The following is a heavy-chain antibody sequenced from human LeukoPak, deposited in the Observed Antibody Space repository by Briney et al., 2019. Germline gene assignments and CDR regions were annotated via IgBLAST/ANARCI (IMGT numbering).Heavy chain of an antibody. J-gene: IGHJ4*02. Sequence: GGSLRLSCAASGFTFSSYSMNWVRQAPGKGLEWVSSITSGSSYIYYADSVKGRFTISRDNAKNSLYLQMNSLRVEDTAVYYCARGWGERGKCRGGTCNNPQFDYWGRGTLVTVSS. V-gene: IGHV3-21*01. D-gene: IGHD2-15*01. CDR3: ARGWGERGKCRGGTCNNPQFDY. CDR2: ITSGSSYI. CDR1: GFTFSSYS.